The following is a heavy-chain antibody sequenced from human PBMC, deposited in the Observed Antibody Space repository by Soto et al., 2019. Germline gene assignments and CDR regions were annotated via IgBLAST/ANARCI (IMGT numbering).Heavy chain of an antibody. D-gene: IGHD2-15*01. Sequence: PGGSLRRPCAASGLTFISYAMSWVRQAPGKGLEWVSAISGSGGSTYYADSVKGRFTISRDNSKNTLYLQMNSLRAEDTAVYYCAKSYCSGGSCYFHPPYYFDYWGQGTLVTVSS. J-gene: IGHJ4*02. CDR3: AKSYCSGGSCYFHPPYYFDY. CDR2: ISGSGGST. CDR1: GLTFISYA. V-gene: IGHV3-23*01.